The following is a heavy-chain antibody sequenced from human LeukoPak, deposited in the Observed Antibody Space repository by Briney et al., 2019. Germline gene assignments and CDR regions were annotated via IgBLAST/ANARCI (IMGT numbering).Heavy chain of an antibody. CDR1: GFTVSDSY. V-gene: IGHV3-66*02. Sequence: PGESLRLSCAGSGFTVSDSYMTWIRQAPGKGLEWVSVIYAGGDTYYADSVKGRFTLPRDNSKNTLNLQMNSLRPEDTAVYYRGRFRANWGLAFWGRGTLVTVSS. CDR2: IYAGGDT. CDR3: GRFRANWGLAF. D-gene: IGHD7-27*01. J-gene: IGHJ1*01.